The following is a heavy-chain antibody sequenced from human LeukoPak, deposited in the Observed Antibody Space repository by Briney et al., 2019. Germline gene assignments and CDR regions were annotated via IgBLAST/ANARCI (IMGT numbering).Heavy chain of an antibody. CDR1: GGSISNYY. Sequence: SETLSLTCSVSGGSISNYYWSWIRQSPGKGPEWIGYIYNSGSTNYNPSLKSRVTISVDTSKNQFSLKLSSVTAADTAVYYCARPRYGSGSFPLDPWGQGTLVTVSS. CDR3: ARPRYGSGSFPLDP. J-gene: IGHJ5*02. CDR2: IYNSGST. V-gene: IGHV4-59*12. D-gene: IGHD3-10*01.